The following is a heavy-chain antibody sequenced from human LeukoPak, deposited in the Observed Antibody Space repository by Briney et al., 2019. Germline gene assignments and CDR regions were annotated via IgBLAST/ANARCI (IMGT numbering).Heavy chain of an antibody. CDR1: GFIFSYYT. J-gene: IGHJ4*02. D-gene: IGHD3-22*01. V-gene: IGHV3-30-3*01. CDR3: ARVLNYYDCSSYYFSY. CDR2: ISYDGSTK. Sequence: GGSLRLSCAASGFIFSYYTMHWVRQAPGKGLEWVAVISYDGSTKYYADSVKGRFTISRDNSKNTLYLQMNSLRAEDTAVYYCARVLNYYDCSSYYFSYCGQGTLVTVSS.